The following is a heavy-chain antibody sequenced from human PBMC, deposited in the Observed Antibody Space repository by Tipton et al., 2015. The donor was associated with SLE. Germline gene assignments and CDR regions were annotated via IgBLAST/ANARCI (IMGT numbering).Heavy chain of an antibody. D-gene: IGHD1-26*01. CDR1: GFDVSSNY. V-gene: IGHV3-7*01. Sequence: SLRLSCAASGFDVSSNYMTWVRQAPGKGLEWVANIKQDGSEKYYVDSVKGRFTISRDNAKNSLYLQMNSLRAEDTAVYYCARHGVEPGRELLLPPYMDVWGKGTTVTVSS. J-gene: IGHJ6*03. CDR3: ARHGVEPGRELLLPPYMDV. CDR2: IKQDGSEK.